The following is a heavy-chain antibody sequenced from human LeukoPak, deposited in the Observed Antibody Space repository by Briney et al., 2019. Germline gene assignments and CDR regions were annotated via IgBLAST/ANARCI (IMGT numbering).Heavy chain of an antibody. CDR1: GGSISSSSYG. J-gene: IGHJ4*02. D-gene: IGHD1-26*01. Sequence: PSETLSLTCTVAGGSISSSSYGWGWIREREGKGLEWIVTIYYSGSTYYNPSLKSRVTISVDTSKNQFSLKLSSVTAADTAVYYCARQGSGNYLSPVNYWGQGTLVTVSS. CDR2: IYYSGST. CDR3: ARQGSGNYLSPVNY. V-gene: IGHV4-39*01.